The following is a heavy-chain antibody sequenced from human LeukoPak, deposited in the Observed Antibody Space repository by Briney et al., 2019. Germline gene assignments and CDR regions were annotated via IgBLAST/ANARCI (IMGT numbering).Heavy chain of an antibody. CDR3: ARGLPDTAMVLLDY. CDR2: IYHSGST. Sequence: PSETLSLTCAVSGGSISSSNWWSWVRQPPGKGLEWIGEIYHSGSTNYNPSLKSRVTISVDKSKNQFSLKLSSVTAADTAVYYCARGLPDTAMVLLDYWGQGTLVTVSS. J-gene: IGHJ4*02. D-gene: IGHD5-18*01. CDR1: GGSISSSNW. V-gene: IGHV4-4*02.